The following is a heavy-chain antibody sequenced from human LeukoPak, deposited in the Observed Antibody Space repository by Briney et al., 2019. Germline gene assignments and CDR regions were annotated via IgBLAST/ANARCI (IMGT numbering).Heavy chain of an antibody. V-gene: IGHV1-8*01. J-gene: IGHJ4*02. CDR2: MNPNSGNT. CDR3: ARAPYSSSSPFDY. D-gene: IGHD6-6*01. CDR1: GYTFTSYD. Sequence: SVKVSCKASGYTFTSYDINWVRQATGQGLEWMGWMNPNSGNTGYAQKFQGRVTMTRNTSISTAYMELSSLRSEDTAVYYCARAPYSSSSPFDYWGQGTLVSVSS.